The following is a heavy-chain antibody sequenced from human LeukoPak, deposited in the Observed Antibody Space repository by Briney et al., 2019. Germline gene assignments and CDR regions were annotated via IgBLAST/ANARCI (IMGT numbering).Heavy chain of an antibody. V-gene: IGHV1-2*06. D-gene: IGHD3-22*01. CDR2: INPNSGGT. J-gene: IGHJ4*02. CDR3: ARWGLTYYYDSSGSDQGGGNY. Sequence: ASVKVSCKASGYTFTDYYMHWVRQAPGQGLEWMGRINPNSGGTDYAQRFQGRVTMTRETSIKTAYMKLSRLRSDDTAVYYCARWGLTYYYDSSGSDQGGGNYWGQGTLVTVSS. CDR1: GYTFTDYY.